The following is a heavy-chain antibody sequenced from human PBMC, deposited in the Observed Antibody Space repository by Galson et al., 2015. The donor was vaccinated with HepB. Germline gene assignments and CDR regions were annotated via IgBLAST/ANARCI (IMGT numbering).Heavy chain of an antibody. J-gene: IGHJ4*02. CDR2: IYYSGST. CDR3: ARVAGSSRDSSGYYYPHTFDY. D-gene: IGHD3-22*01. V-gene: IGHV4-39*07. Sequence: TLSLTCTVSGGSISSSSYYWGWIRQPPGKGLEWIGSIYYSGSTYYNPSLKSRVTISVDTSKNQFSLKLSSVTAADTAVYYCARVAGSSRDSSGYYYPHTFDYWGQGTLVTVSS. CDR1: GGSISSSSYY.